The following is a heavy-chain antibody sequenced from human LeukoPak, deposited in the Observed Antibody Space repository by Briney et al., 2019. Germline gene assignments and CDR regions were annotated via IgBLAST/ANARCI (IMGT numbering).Heavy chain of an antibody. V-gene: IGHV1-69*13. D-gene: IGHD3-16*01. Sequence: ASVKVSCKASGGTFSSYAISWVRQAPGQGLEWMGGIIPIFGTANYAQKFQGRVTITADESTSTAYMELSSLGSEGTAVYYCARVGPDAFDIWGQGTMVTVSS. J-gene: IGHJ3*02. CDR1: GGTFSSYA. CDR3: ARVGPDAFDI. CDR2: IIPIFGTA.